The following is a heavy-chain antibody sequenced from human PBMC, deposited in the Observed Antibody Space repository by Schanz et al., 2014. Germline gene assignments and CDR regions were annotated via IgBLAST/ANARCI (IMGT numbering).Heavy chain of an antibody. V-gene: IGHV4-34*01. J-gene: IGHJ6*02. CDR2: ISHSGST. CDR1: GGSFSGYY. Sequence: QVQLQQWGAGLLKPSETLSLTCAVYGGSFSGYYWRWIRQSPGKGLEWIGEISHSGSTDYNPSLKIRFTISIDTSKTLLSLKRSSVTAADTAVYYCANAPRVAHYSYYYGMDVWGQGTTVTVSS. CDR3: ANAPRVAHYSYYYGMDV.